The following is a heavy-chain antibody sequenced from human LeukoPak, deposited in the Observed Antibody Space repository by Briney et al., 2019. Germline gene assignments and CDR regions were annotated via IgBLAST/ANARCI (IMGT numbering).Heavy chain of an antibody. CDR1: GGSISSYY. J-gene: IGHJ4*02. Sequence: SETLSLTCTVSGGSISSYYWSWIRQPPGKGLEWTGYIYYSGSTNYNPSLNSRVTISVDTSKNQFSLRLSSVTAADTAIYYCARAVSGRFDYWGQGTLVTVSS. CDR3: ARAVSGRFDY. CDR2: IYYSGST. D-gene: IGHD6-19*01. V-gene: IGHV4-59*08.